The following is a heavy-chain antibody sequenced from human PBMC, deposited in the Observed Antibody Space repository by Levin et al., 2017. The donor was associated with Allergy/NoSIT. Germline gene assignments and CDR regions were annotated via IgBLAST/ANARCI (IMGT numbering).Heavy chain of an antibody. CDR1: GGSINNGDYF. V-gene: IGHV4-30-4*01. J-gene: IGHJ5*02. Sequence: SQTLSLTCTVSGGSINNGDYFWSWIRQSPGRGLECLGSIYHRGFTYYNPSLESRVSISFDTANNQFFLRLTSLTAAGSGMYYCAIGGYHPGLGWFDPWGQGIPVTVSS. CDR2: IYHRGFT. CDR3: AIGGYHPGLGWFDP. D-gene: IGHD3-22*01.